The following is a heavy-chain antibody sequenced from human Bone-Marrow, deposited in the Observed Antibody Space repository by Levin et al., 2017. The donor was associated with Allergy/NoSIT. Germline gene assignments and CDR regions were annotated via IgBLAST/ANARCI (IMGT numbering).Heavy chain of an antibody. CDR1: GGSITSGGYH. Sequence: SQTLSLTCTVSGGSITSGGYHWSWIRQHPGKDLEWIGYISYRGSTYYNPSLKSRVTLSIDTSKTQFSLKLNSLTAADTAVYFCAREDGYVFDYWGQGTLVTVSS. CDR2: ISYRGST. J-gene: IGHJ4*02. V-gene: IGHV4-31*03. CDR3: AREDGYVFDY. D-gene: IGHD5-24*01.